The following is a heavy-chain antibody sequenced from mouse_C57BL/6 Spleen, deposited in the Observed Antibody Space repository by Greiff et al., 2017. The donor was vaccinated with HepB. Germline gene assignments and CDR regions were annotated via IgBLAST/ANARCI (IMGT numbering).Heavy chain of an antibody. J-gene: IGHJ4*01. CDR3: ASYRRAMDY. CDR1: GFTFSDYY. V-gene: IGHV5-12*01. CDR2: ISNGGGST. D-gene: IGHD5-5*01. Sequence: DVQLVESGGGLVQPGGSLKLSCAASGFTFSDYYMYWVRQTPEKRLEWVAYISNGGGSTYYPDTVKGRFTISRDNAKNTLYLQMSRLKSEDTAMYYCASYRRAMDYWGQGTSVTVSS.